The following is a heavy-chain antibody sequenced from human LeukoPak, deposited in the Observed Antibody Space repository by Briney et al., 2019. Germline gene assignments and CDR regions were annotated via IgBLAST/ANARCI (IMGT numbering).Heavy chain of an antibody. CDR2: ISWSSGSM. CDR1: GFNFDNHA. V-gene: IGHV3-9*01. D-gene: IGHD3-10*01. Sequence: GGSLRLSCTGSGFNFDNHAMHWVRRAPGKGLEWIAGISWSSGSMGFADSVKGRFTIFRDNAKNSLWLQMNSLRVEDTALYYCARDVHGSGRGLDYWGQGTLVSVSS. CDR3: ARDVHGSGRGLDY. J-gene: IGHJ4*02.